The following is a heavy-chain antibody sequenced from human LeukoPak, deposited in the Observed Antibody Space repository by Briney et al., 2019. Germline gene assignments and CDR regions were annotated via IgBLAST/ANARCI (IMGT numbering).Heavy chain of an antibody. V-gene: IGHV4-39*07. CDR2: ISYSGST. CDR3: ARAYGSGADWYFDL. J-gene: IGHJ2*01. Sequence: SSETLSLTCTVFGGSINFSRYFWGWIRQPPGKGLEWIGSISYSGSTYYTPSLKSRVTISVDTSKHQFSLKLTSVTAADTAVYYCARAYGSGADWYFDLWARGTLVTVSS. CDR1: GGSINFSRYF. D-gene: IGHD3-10*01.